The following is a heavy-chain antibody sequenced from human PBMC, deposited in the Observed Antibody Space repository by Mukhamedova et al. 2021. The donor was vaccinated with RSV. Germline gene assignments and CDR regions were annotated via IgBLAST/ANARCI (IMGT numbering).Heavy chain of an antibody. V-gene: IGHV3-23*01. J-gene: IGHJ4*02. D-gene: IGHD1-26*01. CDR2: ISPSGDTT. CDR3: AKASRTGMGSPDY. Sequence: VSAISPSGDTTFYADSVKGRFTISRDNSKNTLYMQMNSLRAEDTAIYYCAKASRTGMGSPDYWGQGTLVTVSS.